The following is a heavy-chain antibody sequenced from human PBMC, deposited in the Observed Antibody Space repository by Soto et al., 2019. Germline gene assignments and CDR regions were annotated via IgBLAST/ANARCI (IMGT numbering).Heavy chain of an antibody. Sequence: QVQLVQSGAELKKPGASVKVSCKASGYTFSNYDMNWVRQATGQGPEWIGWVKPNNGDTGYATKFQGRVTQTTDISTNTAYMELTSLQSDVTAIYYCAKVSRKGSAIDFDYFGQGTLITVSS. V-gene: IGHV1-8*01. D-gene: IGHD3-10*01. CDR1: GYTFSNYD. J-gene: IGHJ4*02. CDR3: AKVSRKGSAIDFDY. CDR2: VKPNNGDT.